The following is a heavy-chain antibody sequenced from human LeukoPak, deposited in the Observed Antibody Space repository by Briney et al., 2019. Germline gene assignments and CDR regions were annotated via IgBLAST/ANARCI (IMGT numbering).Heavy chain of an antibody. V-gene: IGHV3-23*01. CDR3: AKEHRIRHCSEGVCMEGYYFDY. Sequence: PGGSLRLSCTVSGFPFNMFAMNWVHQAPGQGLEWVSGLSRGSVTRKYADSVKGRFTVSRDASNNMVFLQMNDLRPEDTAVYYCAKEHRIRHCSEGVCMEGYYFDYWGQGSLVTASS. CDR1: GFPFNMFA. J-gene: IGHJ4*02. D-gene: IGHD2-8*01. CDR2: LSRGSVTR.